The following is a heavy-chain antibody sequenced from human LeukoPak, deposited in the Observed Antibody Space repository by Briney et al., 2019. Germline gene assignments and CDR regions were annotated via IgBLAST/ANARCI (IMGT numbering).Heavy chain of an antibody. Sequence: ASVKVSCKASGYTFTGYYMHWVRQAPGQGLEWMGWINPNSGGTNYTQKFQGWVTMTRDTSISTAYMELSRLRSDDTAVYYCARGSGASGIYGMDVWGQGTTVTVSS. J-gene: IGHJ6*02. CDR1: GYTFTGYY. D-gene: IGHD3-10*01. CDR2: INPNSGGT. CDR3: ARGSGASGIYGMDV. V-gene: IGHV1-2*04.